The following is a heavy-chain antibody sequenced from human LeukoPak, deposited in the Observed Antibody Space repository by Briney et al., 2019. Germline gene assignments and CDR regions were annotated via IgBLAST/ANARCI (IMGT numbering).Heavy chain of an antibody. CDR1: GFTFSSYA. Sequence: GGSLRLSCAASGFTFSSYALSWVRQAPGKGLDWVSGISSSGTSTSYGDSVKGRFIISRDNSKNTVYLQMNSLRPEDTAVYYCVRDRYDIPWGQGTLVTVSS. V-gene: IGHV3-23*01. CDR2: ISSSGTST. J-gene: IGHJ5*02. CDR3: VRDRYDIP. D-gene: IGHD3-9*01.